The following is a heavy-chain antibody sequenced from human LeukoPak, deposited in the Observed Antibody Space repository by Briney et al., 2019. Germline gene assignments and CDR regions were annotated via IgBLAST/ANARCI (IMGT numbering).Heavy chain of an antibody. J-gene: IGHJ4*02. CDR1: GYTLTGYY. V-gene: IGHV1-2*02. CDR2: INPNSGDT. Sequence: ASVKVSCKASGYTLTGYYMHWLRQAPGQGLEWMGWINPNSGDTNYAQKFQGRVTMTRDTSISTAYMELNRLTSDDTAVYYCAKNPYEYYFDYWGQGTLVTVSS. CDR3: AKNPYEYYFDY. D-gene: IGHD5-12*01.